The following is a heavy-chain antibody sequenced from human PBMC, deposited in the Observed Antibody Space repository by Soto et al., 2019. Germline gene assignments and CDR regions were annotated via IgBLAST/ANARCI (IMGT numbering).Heavy chain of an antibody. D-gene: IGHD2-15*01. CDR3: ATGYCSGGRCPYYYYYYKDV. J-gene: IGHJ6*03. Sequence: TLSLTCTVSGGSISSCGYYWSWIRQHPGKGLEWIGYIYYSGSTYYNPSLKSRVTISVDTSKNQFSLKLSSVTAADTAVYYCATGYCSGGRCPYYYYYYKDVWGKGTTVTVSS. CDR1: GGSISSCGYY. CDR2: IYYSGST. V-gene: IGHV4-31*03.